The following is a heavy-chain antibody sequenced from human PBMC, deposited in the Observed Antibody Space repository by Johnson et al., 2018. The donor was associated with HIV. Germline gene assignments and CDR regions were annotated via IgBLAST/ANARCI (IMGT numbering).Heavy chain of an antibody. Sequence: VLLVESGGGVVQPGGSLRLSCAASGFTFSSYGMHWVRQAPGKGLVWVARINTAGGSTSYVDSVKGRFTVSRDNAKNTLYLQMNSLRADDTAVYYCAREGPSERAGFDIWGQGTMVTVSS. CDR1: GFTFSSYG. J-gene: IGHJ3*02. V-gene: IGHV3-74*01. CDR2: INTAGGST. CDR3: AREGPSERAGFDI.